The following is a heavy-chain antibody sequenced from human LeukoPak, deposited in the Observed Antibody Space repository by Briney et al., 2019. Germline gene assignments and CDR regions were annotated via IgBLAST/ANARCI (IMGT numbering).Heavy chain of an antibody. D-gene: IGHD3-3*01. J-gene: IGHJ4*02. CDR2: IYYSGST. Sequence: PSETLSLTCTVSGGSISSYYWSWIRQPPWKGLEWIVYIYYSGSTNYNPSLKSRVTISVDTSKNQFSLKLSSVTAADTAVYYCARHHDFWSGLTYYFDYWGQGTLVTVSS. CDR3: ARHHDFWSGLTYYFDY. V-gene: IGHV4-59*08. CDR1: GGSISSYY.